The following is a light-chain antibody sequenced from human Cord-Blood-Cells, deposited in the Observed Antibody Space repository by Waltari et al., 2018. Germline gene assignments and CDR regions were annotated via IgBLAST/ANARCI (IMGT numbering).Light chain of an antibody. CDR3: QSYDSSLSGSV. Sequence: QSVLTLPPSVSGAPGQRVTISCTGSSSNIGAGYDVHWYQQLPGTAPKLLIYGNSNRPSGVPDRCSGPKSGTSASLAITGLQAEDEADYYCQSYDSSLSGSVFGGGTKLTVL. V-gene: IGLV1-40*01. J-gene: IGLJ2*01. CDR1: SSNIGAGYD. CDR2: GNS.